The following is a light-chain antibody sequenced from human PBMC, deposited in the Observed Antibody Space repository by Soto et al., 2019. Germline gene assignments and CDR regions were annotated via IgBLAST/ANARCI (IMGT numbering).Light chain of an antibody. CDR3: QQYGSSPLT. J-gene: IGKJ4*01. CDR1: QSVSSSY. V-gene: IGKV3-20*01. Sequence: EIVLTQSPGTLSLSPGERATLYCRASQSVSSSYLAWYQQKPGQAPRLLIYGASSGATGIPDRFSGSGSGTDFTLTISRLEPEDFSVYYCQQYGSSPLTFGGGTKVEIK. CDR2: GAS.